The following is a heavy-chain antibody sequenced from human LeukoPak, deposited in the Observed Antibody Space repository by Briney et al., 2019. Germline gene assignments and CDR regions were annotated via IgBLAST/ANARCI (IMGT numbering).Heavy chain of an antibody. J-gene: IGHJ4*02. D-gene: IGHD6-6*01. V-gene: IGHV4-59*01. CDR2: IFYTGST. Sequence: SETLSLTCTVSGGSINSYYWSWIRQPPGRGLEWIGYIFYTGSTNYNPSLQSRVTISVDTSRNQFSLTLSSVTAADTAVYFCAKGPTRQYFDYWGQGTLVTVSS. CDR3: AKGPTRQYFDY. CDR1: GGSINSYY.